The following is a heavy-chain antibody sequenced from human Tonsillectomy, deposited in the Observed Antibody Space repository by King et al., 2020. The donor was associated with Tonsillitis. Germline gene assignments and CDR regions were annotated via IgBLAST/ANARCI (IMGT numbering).Heavy chain of an antibody. Sequence: LQLVQSGPEVKKPGTSVKVSCKASGFTFTSSAMQWVRQGRGQRLEWIGWIVVGSGNTNYAQKFQERVTITRDMSTSTAYRELSSLRSEDTAVYYCAASRVATTPTGPSDYWGQGTLVTVSS. D-gene: IGHD5-12*01. V-gene: IGHV1-58*02. CDR2: IVVGSGNT. CDR3: AASRVATTPTGPSDY. CDR1: GFTFTSSA. J-gene: IGHJ4*02.